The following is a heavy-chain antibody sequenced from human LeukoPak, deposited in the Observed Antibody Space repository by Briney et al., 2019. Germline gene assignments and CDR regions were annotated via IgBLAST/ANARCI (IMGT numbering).Heavy chain of an antibody. Sequence: SETLSLTCTVSGGSISSSSYYWSWIRQPAGKGLEWIGRIYTSGSTNYNPSLKSRVTMSVDTSKNQFSLKLSSVTAADTAVYYCAGDSYDSSGYYYAFDYWGQGTLVTVSS. CDR3: AGDSYDSSGYYYAFDY. D-gene: IGHD3-22*01. J-gene: IGHJ4*02. CDR1: GGSISSSSYY. V-gene: IGHV4-61*02. CDR2: IYTSGST.